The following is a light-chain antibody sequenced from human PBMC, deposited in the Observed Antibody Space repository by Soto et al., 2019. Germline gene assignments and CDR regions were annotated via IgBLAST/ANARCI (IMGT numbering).Light chain of an antibody. V-gene: IGKV3-15*01. J-gene: IGKJ2*01. CDR2: GAS. Sequence: IVLTQSPATLSVSPGEGVTLSCRTSQSVASTYLAWYQQRPGQAPRLLISGASTRATGIPARFSGSGSGTEFTLTISSLQSEDFAVYYCQQYNNWPPYTFGQGTKLEIK. CDR3: QQYNNWPPYT. CDR1: QSVASTY.